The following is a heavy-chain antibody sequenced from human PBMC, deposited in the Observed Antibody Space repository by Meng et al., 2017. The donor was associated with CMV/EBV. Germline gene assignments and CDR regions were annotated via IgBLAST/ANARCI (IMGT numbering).Heavy chain of an antibody. Sequence: ASVKVSCKASGYTSTSYGISWVRQAPGQGLEWMGWISAYNGNTNYAQKLQGRVTMTTDTSTSTAYMELRSLRSDDTAVYYCARDKSVVGSYYYYYGMDVWGQGTTVTVSS. CDR1: GYTSTSYG. J-gene: IGHJ6*02. V-gene: IGHV1-18*01. CDR3: ARDKSVVGSYYYYYGMDV. CDR2: ISAYNGNT. D-gene: IGHD2-2*01.